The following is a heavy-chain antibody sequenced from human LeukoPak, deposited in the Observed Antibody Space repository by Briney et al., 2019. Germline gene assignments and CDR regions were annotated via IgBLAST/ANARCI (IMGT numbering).Heavy chain of an antibody. CDR3: ARGVRRNFDY. D-gene: IGHD3-16*01. CDR2: INHSGST. V-gene: IGHV4-34*01. J-gene: IGHJ4*02. CDR1: GGSISSYY. Sequence: PSETLSLTCTVSGGSISSYYWSWIRQPPGKGLEWIGEINHSGSTNYNPSLKSRVTISVDTSKNQFSLKLSSVTAADTAVYYCARGVRRNFDYWGQGTLVTVSS.